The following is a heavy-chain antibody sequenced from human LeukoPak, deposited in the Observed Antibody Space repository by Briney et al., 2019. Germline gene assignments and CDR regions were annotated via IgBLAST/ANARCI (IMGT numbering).Heavy chain of an antibody. D-gene: IGHD5-18*01. CDR3: ARSWIQLWQDY. Sequence: ASVKVSWKASGYSFTGYNMHWVQQAPGQGLEWMGWINPNSGGTNYAQKFQGRVTMTRDTSISTAYMELSRLRSDDTAVYYCARSWIQLWQDYWGQGTLVTVSS. J-gene: IGHJ4*02. CDR1: GYSFTGYN. CDR2: INPNSGGT. V-gene: IGHV1-2*02.